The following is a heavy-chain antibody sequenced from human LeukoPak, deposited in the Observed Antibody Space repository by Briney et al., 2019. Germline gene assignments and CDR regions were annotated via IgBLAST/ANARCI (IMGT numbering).Heavy chain of an antibody. CDR2: ISGSGGST. Sequence: GGSLRLSCAASGFTFSSYAMSWVRQAPGKGLEWVSAISGSGGSTYYADSVKGRFTISRDNSKNTLYLQMNSLRAEDTAVYYCTRGYSYARPYYYGMDVWGQGTTVTVSS. J-gene: IGHJ6*02. CDR1: GFTFSSYA. V-gene: IGHV3-23*01. CDR3: TRGYSYARPYYYGMDV. D-gene: IGHD5-18*01.